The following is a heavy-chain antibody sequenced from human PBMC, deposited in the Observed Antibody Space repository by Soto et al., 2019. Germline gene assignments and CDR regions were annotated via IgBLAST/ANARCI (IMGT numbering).Heavy chain of an antibody. D-gene: IGHD2-15*01. J-gene: IGHJ4*02. Sequence: GGSLRLSCAASGFTFSSYSMNWVRQAPGKGLEWVSSISSSSSYIYYADSVKGRFTISRDNAKNSLYLQMNSLRAEDTAVYYCARDDCSGGSCYSVPYYFDYWGQGTLVTVSS. CDR1: GFTFSSYS. V-gene: IGHV3-21*01. CDR2: ISSSSSYI. CDR3: ARDDCSGGSCYSVPYYFDY.